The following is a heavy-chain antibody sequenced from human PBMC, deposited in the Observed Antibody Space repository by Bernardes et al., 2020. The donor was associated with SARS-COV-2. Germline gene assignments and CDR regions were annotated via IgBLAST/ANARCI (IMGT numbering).Heavy chain of an antibody. V-gene: IGHV3-23*01. J-gene: IGHJ4*02. Sequence: GGSLRVSCAASGFTFSIYAMNWVRQAPGKGPEWVSGIIGNSEEIAYADSVKGRFTISRDNSKNTLYLQMNSLRVEDTAIYYCVKDLKPDAAWNFDKWGQGTLVTVSS. CDR3: VKDLKPDAAWNFDK. D-gene: IGHD2-2*01. CDR2: IIGNSEEI. CDR1: GFTFSIYA.